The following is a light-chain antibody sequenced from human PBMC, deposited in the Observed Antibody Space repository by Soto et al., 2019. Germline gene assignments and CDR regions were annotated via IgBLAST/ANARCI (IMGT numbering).Light chain of an antibody. CDR2: GSN. Sequence: QSVLTQPPSVSGAPGQRVTISCTGSSSIIGAGYDVHWYHQLPGTAPKLLISGSNNRPSGVPDRFSGSTSGTSASLAITGLQAEDEGDYYCQAYDRSLGGFVVFGGGTKLTVL. CDR3: QAYDRSLGGFVV. V-gene: IGLV1-40*01. J-gene: IGLJ2*01. CDR1: SSIIGAGYD.